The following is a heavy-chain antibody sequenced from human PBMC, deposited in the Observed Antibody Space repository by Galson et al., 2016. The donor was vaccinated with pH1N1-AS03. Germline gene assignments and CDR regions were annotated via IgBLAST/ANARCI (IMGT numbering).Heavy chain of an antibody. Sequence: KGLVWVARVNGDGSSTTYADSVKGRFTISRDNAKNTVYLQMISLRAEDTAVYYCATGRGYYYEYWGQGTLVTVSS. V-gene: IGHV3-74*01. CDR2: VNGDGSST. CDR3: ATGRGYYYEY. D-gene: IGHD3-10*01. J-gene: IGHJ4*02.